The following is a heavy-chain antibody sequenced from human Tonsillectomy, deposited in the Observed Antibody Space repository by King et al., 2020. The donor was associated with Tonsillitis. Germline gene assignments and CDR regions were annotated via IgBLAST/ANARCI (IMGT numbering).Heavy chain of an antibody. Sequence: VQLVESGGGLVQPGGSPRLSCAASGFTFSSYAMSWVRQAPGKGLEWVSVIYSGGSSTYYADSVKGRFTISRDNSKNTLYLQMNSLRAEDTAVYYCAKWGCSSTSRYWPFDYWGQGTLVTVSS. CDR3: AKWGCSSTSRYWPFDY. CDR2: IYSGGSST. J-gene: IGHJ4*02. D-gene: IGHD2-2*01. CDR1: GFTFSSYA. V-gene: IGHV3-23*03.